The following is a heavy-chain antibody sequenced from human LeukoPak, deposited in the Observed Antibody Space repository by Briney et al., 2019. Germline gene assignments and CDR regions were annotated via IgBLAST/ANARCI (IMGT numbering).Heavy chain of an antibody. D-gene: IGHD3-3*01. CDR1: GLSSATYS. V-gene: IGHV3-23*01. CDR3: ANKKGGNYPFEF. Sequence: GGSLRLSCVDSGLSSATYSMNWVRQAPGKGLEWVAVINRDGDLAYYADSVQGRFTISRDNSKSTLYLHMDNLRVEDTAIYFCANKKGGNYPFEFWGQGTLVTVSS. J-gene: IGHJ4*02. CDR2: INRDGDLA.